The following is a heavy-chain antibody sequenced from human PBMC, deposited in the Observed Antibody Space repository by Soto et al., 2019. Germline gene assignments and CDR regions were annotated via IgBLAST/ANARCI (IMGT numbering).Heavy chain of an antibody. V-gene: IGHV4-39*01. CDR1: GGSISSSSYY. J-gene: IGHJ4*02. D-gene: IGHD6-13*01. CDR3: ARHLPSAAGITYFDY. Sequence: QLQLQESGPGLVKPSETLSLTCTVSGGSISSSSYYWGWIRQPPGKGLEWIGSIYYSGSTYYNPSLKSRVTISVDTSKNQFSLKLSSVTAADTAVYYCARHLPSAAGITYFDYWGQGTLVTVSS. CDR2: IYYSGST.